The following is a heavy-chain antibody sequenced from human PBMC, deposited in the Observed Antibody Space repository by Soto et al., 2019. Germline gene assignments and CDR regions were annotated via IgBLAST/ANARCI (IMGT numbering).Heavy chain of an antibody. CDR2: IYYSGST. D-gene: IGHD5-12*01. Sequence: QVQLQESGPGLVKPSQTLSLTCTVSGGSISSGGYYWSWIRQHPGKGLEWIGYIYYSGSTYYNPYLKSRVTISVDTSKNQFSLKLSSVTAADTAVYYCARDRPRLGYSGYVDYWGQGTLVTVSS. CDR3: ARDRPRLGYSGYVDY. V-gene: IGHV4-31*03. J-gene: IGHJ4*02. CDR1: GGSISSGGYY.